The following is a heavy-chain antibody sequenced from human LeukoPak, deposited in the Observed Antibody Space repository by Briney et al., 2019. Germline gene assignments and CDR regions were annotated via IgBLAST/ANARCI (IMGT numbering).Heavy chain of an antibody. J-gene: IGHJ6*02. V-gene: IGHV4-4*07. D-gene: IGHD3-22*01. CDR1: GGSMTHYY. Sequence: SETLSLTCTVSGGSMTHYYWTWIRQSAGKGLEWIGRVYSSGTTDYNPSLKSRVTVSLDTSKSQFSLKLSSVTAADTAVYYCARDIGSSGSTRHGMDVWGQGTTVTVSS. CDR2: VYSSGTT. CDR3: ARDIGSSGSTRHGMDV.